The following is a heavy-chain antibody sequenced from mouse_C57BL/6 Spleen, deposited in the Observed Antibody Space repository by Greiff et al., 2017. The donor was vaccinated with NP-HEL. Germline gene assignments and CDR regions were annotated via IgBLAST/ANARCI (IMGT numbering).Heavy chain of an antibody. CDR1: GFTFSNYW. CDR2: IRLKSDNYAT. J-gene: IGHJ3*01. D-gene: IGHD3-2*02. CDR3: TADSSGGETWFAY. Sequence: EVQLQESGGGLVQPGGSMKLSCVASGFTFSNYWMNWVRQSPEKGLEWVAQIRLKSDNYATHYAESVKGRFTISRDDSKSSVYLQMNNLRAEDTGIYYCTADSSGGETWFAYWGQGTLVTVSA. V-gene: IGHV6-3*01.